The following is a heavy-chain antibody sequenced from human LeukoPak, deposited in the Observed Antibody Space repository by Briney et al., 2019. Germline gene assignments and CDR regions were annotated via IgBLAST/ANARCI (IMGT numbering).Heavy chain of an antibody. CDR2: NYNSGRT. CDR1: GASVSSGPYY. D-gene: IGHD6-19*01. V-gene: IGHV4-61*01. J-gene: IGHJ4*02. CDR3: ARGSGYSSGWYPYFDY. Sequence: SETLSLTCTVSGASVSSGPYYWSWIRQPPGKGLEWIGYNYNSGRTNYNPSLESRVTISVDTSKSQLSLKVSSVTAAETAVYYCARGSGYSSGWYPYFDYWGQGNLVTASS.